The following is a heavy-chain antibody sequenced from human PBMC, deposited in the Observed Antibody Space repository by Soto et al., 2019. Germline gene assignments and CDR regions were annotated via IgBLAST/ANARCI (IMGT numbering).Heavy chain of an antibody. CDR2: INTDGSST. V-gene: IGHV3-74*01. CDR3: AKRGVDTFGLAY. D-gene: IGHD3-10*01. CDR1: GFTFSSFW. J-gene: IGHJ4*02. Sequence: EVQLVESGGGLVQPGVSLRLSCAVSGFTFSSFWMHWVRQAPGEGLVWVSRINTDGSSTSYADSVKGRFSISRDNAKNTLYLQMNSLRVEDRAMYYCAKRGVDTFGLAYWGQGTLVTVSS.